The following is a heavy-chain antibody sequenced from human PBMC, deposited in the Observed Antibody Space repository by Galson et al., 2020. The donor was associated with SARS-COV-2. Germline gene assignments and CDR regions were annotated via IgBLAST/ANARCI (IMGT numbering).Heavy chain of an antibody. CDR1: GYTFTSYG. Sequence: ASVKVSCKASGYTFTSYGISWVRQAPGQGLEWMGWISAYNGNKNYAQQLQGRVTMTTDTSTSTAYMELRSLRSDDTAVYYCARTYYDSSGYYLGNGFDPWGQGTLVTVSS. D-gene: IGHD3-22*01. CDR3: ARTYYDSSGYYLGNGFDP. J-gene: IGHJ5*02. CDR2: ISAYNGNK. V-gene: IGHV1-18*04.